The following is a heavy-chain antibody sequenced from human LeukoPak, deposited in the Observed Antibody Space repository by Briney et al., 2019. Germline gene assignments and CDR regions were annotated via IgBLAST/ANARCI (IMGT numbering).Heavy chain of an antibody. CDR3: ARKAQYNGHYPLDY. D-gene: IGHD1-7*01. CDR1: GFTFTSYS. V-gene: IGHV3-23*01. J-gene: IGHJ4*02. CDR2: TSDRGDYT. Sequence: QPGGSLRLSCAASGFTFTSYSMSWVRQAPGKGLEWVSGTSDRGDYTYYADSVKGRFTISRDSSKYTLFLQMNSLRAEDTALYFCARKAQYNGHYPLDYWGQGTLVTVSS.